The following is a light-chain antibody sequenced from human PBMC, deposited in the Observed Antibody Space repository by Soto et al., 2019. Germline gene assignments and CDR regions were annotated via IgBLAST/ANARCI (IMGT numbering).Light chain of an antibody. CDR2: ATS. Sequence: EIVLTQSPGTLSLSPGEIATLSCRASQSISRTYLAWYQQKPVQAPRLLIYATSSRATGIPDRFSGSGSGTDFTLTISGLEPEDFAVYYCQQYGNSRGTFGQGTKVDIK. CDR3: QQYGNSRGT. CDR1: QSISRTY. J-gene: IGKJ1*01. V-gene: IGKV3-20*01.